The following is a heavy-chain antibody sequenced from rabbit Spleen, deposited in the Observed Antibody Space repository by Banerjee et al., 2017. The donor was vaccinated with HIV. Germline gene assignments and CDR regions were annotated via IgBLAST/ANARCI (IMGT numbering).Heavy chain of an antibody. Sequence: QSLEESGGALVKPGASLTLTCKASGFSFSFSYWICWVRQAPGKGLEWIACIHGGSRNNIYYATWAKGRFTISKTSSTTVTLQMTSLTAADTATYFCARDLVGVIGWNFYLWGQGTLVTVS. J-gene: IGHJ4*01. CDR1: GFSFSFSYW. V-gene: IGHV1S40*01. D-gene: IGHD1-1*01. CDR3: ARDLVGVIGWNFYL. CDR2: IHGGSRNNI.